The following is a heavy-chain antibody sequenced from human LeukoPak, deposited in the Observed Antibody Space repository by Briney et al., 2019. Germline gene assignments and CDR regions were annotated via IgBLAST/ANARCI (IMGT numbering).Heavy chain of an antibody. CDR1: GGTFISYA. V-gene: IGHV1-69*13. CDR3: ARGRYYYDSSGYYHPHLDY. D-gene: IGHD3-22*01. Sequence: SVKVSCKASGGTFISYAISWVRQAPGQGLEWMGGIIPIFGTANYAQKFQGRVTITADESTSTAYMELSSLRSEDTVVYYCARGRYYYDSSGYYHPHLDYWGQGTLVTVSS. CDR2: IIPIFGTA. J-gene: IGHJ4*02.